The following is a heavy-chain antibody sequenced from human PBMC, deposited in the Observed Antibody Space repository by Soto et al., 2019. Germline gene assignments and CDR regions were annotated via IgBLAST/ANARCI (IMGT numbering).Heavy chain of an antibody. CDR3: ARVPRDFCGRDCSSEN. V-gene: IGHV3-13*01. D-gene: IGHD2-21*02. J-gene: IGHJ4*02. CDR2: IGTAGDT. Sequence: GGSLRLSCEASGFTFSGFDMHWVRQPTGKGLEWVSSIGTAGDTYYAVSVKGCFTISRDNPKNTLYLEMNSLIPEDTAVYYCARVPRDFCGRDCSSENWGQGTQVTVSS. CDR1: GFTFSGFD.